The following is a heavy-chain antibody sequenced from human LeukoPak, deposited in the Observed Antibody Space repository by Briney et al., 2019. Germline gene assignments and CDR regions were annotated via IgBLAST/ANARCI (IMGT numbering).Heavy chain of an antibody. CDR2: ISGSGGST. J-gene: IGHJ3*02. Sequence: GGSLRLSCAASGFTFSTYAMSWVRQAPGKGLEWVSGISGSGGSTYHADSVKGRFTISRDNSKNTLYLQMNSLRAEDTAVYYCARIVRGIVMPQNAFDIWGQGTMVTVSS. CDR1: GFTFSTYA. CDR3: ARIVRGIVMPQNAFDI. D-gene: IGHD3-22*01. V-gene: IGHV3-23*01.